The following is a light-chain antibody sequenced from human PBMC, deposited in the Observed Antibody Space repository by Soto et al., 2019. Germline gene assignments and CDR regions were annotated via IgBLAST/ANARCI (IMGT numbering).Light chain of an antibody. CDR3: QQRSNWPT. CDR1: QSVSSY. J-gene: IGKJ5*01. CDR2: DAS. V-gene: IGKV3-11*01. Sequence: EIVLTQSPATLPLSPGERATLSCRASQSVSSYLAWYQQKPGQAPRVLIYDASNRATGIPARFSGSGSGTDFTLTISSLEPEDFAVYYCQQRSNWPTCGQGTQLDIK.